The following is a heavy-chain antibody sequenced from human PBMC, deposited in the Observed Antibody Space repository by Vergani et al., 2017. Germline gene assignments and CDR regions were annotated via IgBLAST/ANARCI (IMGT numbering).Heavy chain of an antibody. CDR2: INHSGST. Sequence: QVQLQQWGAGLLKPSETLSLTCAVYGGSFSGYYWSWIRQPPGKGLEWIGEINHSGSTNYNPSLKSRVTISVDTSKNQFSLKLSSVTAADTAVYYCARDLWYSYCRGGAGYWGQGTLVTVSS. D-gene: IGHD5-18*01. J-gene: IGHJ4*02. CDR3: ARDLWYSYCRGGAGY. CDR1: GGSFSGYY. V-gene: IGHV4-34*01.